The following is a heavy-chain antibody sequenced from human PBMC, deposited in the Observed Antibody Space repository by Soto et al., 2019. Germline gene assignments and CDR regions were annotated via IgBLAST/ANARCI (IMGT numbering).Heavy chain of an antibody. V-gene: IGHV4-34*01. CDR2: GRQSGRI. J-gene: IGHJ3*01. Sequence: QVQLQQWGAGLLKPSETLSLDCAVLGGAFTDYKWTWVRQPLGRGLAWIGEGRQSGRITYNPSLKSRVTISRDSAKNQFSLKLPSLTAAYTAIYYRAGYSSSFVAFEVWGHEREVTVSS. D-gene: IGHD3-10*01. CDR1: GGAFTDYK. CDR3: AGYSSSFVAFEV.